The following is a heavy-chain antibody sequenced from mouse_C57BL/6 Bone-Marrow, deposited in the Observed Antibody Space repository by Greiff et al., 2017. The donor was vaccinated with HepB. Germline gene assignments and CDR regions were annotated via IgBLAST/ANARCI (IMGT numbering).Heavy chain of an antibody. Sequence: QVQLQQSGAELARPGASVKLSCKASGYTFTSYGISWVKQRTGQGLEWIGEIYPRSGNTYYNEKFKGKATLTADKSSSTAYMELRSLTSEDSAVYFCARRELRRFDYWGQGTTLTVSS. D-gene: IGHD2-4*01. V-gene: IGHV1-81*01. CDR1: GYTFTSYG. J-gene: IGHJ2*01. CDR3: ARRELRRFDY. CDR2: IYPRSGNT.